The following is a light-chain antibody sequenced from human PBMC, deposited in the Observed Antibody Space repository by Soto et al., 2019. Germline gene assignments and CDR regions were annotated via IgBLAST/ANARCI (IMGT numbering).Light chain of an antibody. Sequence: QSALTQPASVSGSPGQSITISCTGTSSDVGSYIYVSWYQHHPGKAPKLMIYDVSNRPSGVSNRLSGSKSGNTASLTISGLQAEDEAEYYCVSYTTFSSYVFGTGTKLTVL. V-gene: IGLV2-14*01. J-gene: IGLJ1*01. CDR1: SSDVGSYIY. CDR2: DVS. CDR3: VSYTTFSSYV.